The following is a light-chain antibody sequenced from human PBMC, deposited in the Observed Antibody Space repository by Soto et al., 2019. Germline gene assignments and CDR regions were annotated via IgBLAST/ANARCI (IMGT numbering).Light chain of an antibody. Sequence: QSALTQPASVSGSPGQTITISCTGTRTDIGGYNLVSWYQQHPGKAPKLLIYEDTKRPSGVSDRFSGSKSGNTASLTISGLRAEDEADYHCCSYRDTTTVVFGGGTKLTVL. J-gene: IGLJ2*01. CDR2: EDT. V-gene: IGLV2-23*01. CDR1: RTDIGGYNL. CDR3: CSYRDTTTVV.